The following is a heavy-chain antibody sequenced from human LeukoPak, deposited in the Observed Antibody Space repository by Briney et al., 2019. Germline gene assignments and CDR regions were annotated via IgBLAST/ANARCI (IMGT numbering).Heavy chain of an antibody. CDR3: AKDIGHYDFSYFGY. D-gene: IGHD3-3*01. J-gene: IGHJ4*02. CDR2: ISWNSGSI. V-gene: IGHV3-9*01. CDR1: GFTFDDYA. Sequence: GGSLRLPCAASGFTFDDYAMHWVRQAPGKGLEWVSGISWNSGSIGYADSVKGRFTISRDNAKNSLYLQMNSLRAEDTALYYCAKDIGHYDFSYFGYWGQGTLVTVSS.